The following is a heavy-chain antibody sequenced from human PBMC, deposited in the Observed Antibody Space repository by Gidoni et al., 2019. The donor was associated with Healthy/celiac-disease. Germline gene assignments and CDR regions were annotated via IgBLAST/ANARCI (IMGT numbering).Heavy chain of an antibody. CDR1: GFTFSSYS. V-gene: IGHV3-48*02. CDR3: ARADKVAGTGRYYYYYGMDV. D-gene: IGHD6-19*01. CDR2: ISSSSSTI. Sequence: EVQLVESGGGLVQPGGSLRLSCAASGFTFSSYSMNWVRQAPGKGLEWVSYISSSSSTIYYADSVKGRFTISRDNAKNSLYLQMNSLRDEDTAVYYCARADKVAGTGRYYYYYGMDVWGQGTTVTVSS. J-gene: IGHJ6*02.